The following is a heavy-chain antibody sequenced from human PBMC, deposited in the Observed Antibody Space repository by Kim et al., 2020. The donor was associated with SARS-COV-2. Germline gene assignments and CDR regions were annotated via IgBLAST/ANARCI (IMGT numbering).Heavy chain of an antibody. CDR3: ARDGRGSSSWTPYYYYGMDV. CDR2: IIPIFGTA. J-gene: IGHJ6*02. V-gene: IGHV1-69*13. CDR1: GGTFSSYA. Sequence: SVKVSCKASGGTFSSYAISWVRQAPGQGLEWMGGIIPIFGTANYAQKFQGRVTITADESTSTAYMELSSLRSEYTAVYYCARDGRGSSSWTPYYYYGMDVWGQGTTVTVSS. D-gene: IGHD6-13*01.